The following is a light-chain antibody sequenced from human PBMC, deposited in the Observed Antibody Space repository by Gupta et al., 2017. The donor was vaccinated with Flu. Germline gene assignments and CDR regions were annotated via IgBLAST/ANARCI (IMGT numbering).Light chain of an antibody. V-gene: IGLV1-47*01. CDR1: SSSFGGYF. CDR2: KNC. CDR3: AVWDDSRNGHLV. Sequence: SVLPQSPSASGTPGQRVTISCSGTSSSFGGYFVSWYQVHPGTDPSLLIYKNCQRPSGGPDRLSASKSGTSAALAVSGIRAEDQEDYYCAVWDDSRNGHLVFGGGTKLTVL. J-gene: IGLJ3*02.